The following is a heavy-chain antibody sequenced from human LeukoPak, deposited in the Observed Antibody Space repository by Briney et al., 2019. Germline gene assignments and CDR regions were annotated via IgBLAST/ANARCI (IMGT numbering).Heavy chain of an antibody. CDR3: ARVGANDYLDL. Sequence: SSETLSLTCTVSAVSISSYYWNWIRQPAGRGLGWIGRIFTSGSTNHNPSLTSRVTMSIGTSKNHLSLKLSSVTAADTAVYYCARVGANDYLDLWGQGTLVTVSS. CDR2: IFTSGST. V-gene: IGHV4-4*07. J-gene: IGHJ4*02. D-gene: IGHD3-16*01. CDR1: AVSISSYY.